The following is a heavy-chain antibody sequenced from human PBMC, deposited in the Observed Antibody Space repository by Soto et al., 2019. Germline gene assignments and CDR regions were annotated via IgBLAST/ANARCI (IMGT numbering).Heavy chain of an antibody. V-gene: IGHV3-23*01. CDR1: GFTFSSYA. J-gene: IGHJ5*02. D-gene: IGHD3-22*01. CDR3: AKAITMIVVVTDNWFDP. CDR2: ISGSGGST. Sequence: EVQLLESGGGLVQPGGSLRLSCAASGFTFSSYAMSWVRQAPGKGLEWVSAISGSGGSTYYADSVKGRFTISRDNSKNTLYLQRNSLRAEDTVVYYCAKAITMIVVVTDNWFDPWGQGTLVTVSS.